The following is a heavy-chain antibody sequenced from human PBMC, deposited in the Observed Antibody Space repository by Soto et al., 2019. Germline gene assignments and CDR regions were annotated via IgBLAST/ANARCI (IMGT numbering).Heavy chain of an antibody. Sequence: GESLKISCKGSGYSFTSYWISWVRQMPGKGLEWMGRIDPSDSYTNYSPSFQGHVTISADKSISTAYLQWSSLKASDTAMYYCARLPRYYYGSGVPIPSEEHHYYYGMDVWGQGTTVTVSS. D-gene: IGHD3-10*01. CDR2: IDPSDSYT. J-gene: IGHJ6*02. CDR3: ARLPRYYYGSGVPIPSEEHHYYYGMDV. V-gene: IGHV5-10-1*01. CDR1: GYSFTSYW.